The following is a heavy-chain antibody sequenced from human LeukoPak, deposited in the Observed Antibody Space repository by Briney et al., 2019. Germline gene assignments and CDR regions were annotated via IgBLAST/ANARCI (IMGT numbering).Heavy chain of an antibody. CDR2: IYSGGST. J-gene: IGHJ4*02. CDR3: ATSGWWGYFDY. D-gene: IGHD6-19*01. V-gene: IGHV3-66*01. Sequence: GGSLRLSCAASGFTVSSNYMGWVRQAPGKGLEWVSIIYSGGSTYYADSVRGRFTISRDNSKNTLYLLMNSLRAEDTAVYYCATSGWWGYFDYWGQGTLVTVSS. CDR1: GFTVSSNY.